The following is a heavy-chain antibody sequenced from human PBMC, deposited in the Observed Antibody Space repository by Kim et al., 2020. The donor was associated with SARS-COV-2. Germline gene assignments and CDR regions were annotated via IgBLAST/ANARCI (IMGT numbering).Heavy chain of an antibody. V-gene: IGHV3-7*03. Sequence: GGSLRLSCAASGFTFSSYWMSWVRQAPGKGLEWVANIKQDGSEKYYVDSVKGRFTISRDNAKNSLYLQMNSLRAEDTAVYYCARVYSSSWDYYFDYWGQGTLVTVSS. J-gene: IGHJ4*02. CDR1: GFTFSSYW. CDR3: ARVYSSSWDYYFDY. D-gene: IGHD6-13*01. CDR2: IKQDGSEK.